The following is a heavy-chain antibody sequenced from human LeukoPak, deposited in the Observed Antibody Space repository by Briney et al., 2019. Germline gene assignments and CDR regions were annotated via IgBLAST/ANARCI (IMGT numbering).Heavy chain of an antibody. J-gene: IGHJ4*02. CDR3: ARQSASDYYDSSDSFDY. V-gene: IGHV4-39*01. CDR1: GGSISSGGYY. CDR2: IYYSGST. D-gene: IGHD3-22*01. Sequence: SQTLSLTCTVSGGSISSGGYYWSWIRQHPGKGLEWIGSIYYSGSTYYNPSLKSRVTISVDTSKNQFSLKLSSVTAADTAVYYCARQSASDYYDSSDSFDYWGQGTLVTVSS.